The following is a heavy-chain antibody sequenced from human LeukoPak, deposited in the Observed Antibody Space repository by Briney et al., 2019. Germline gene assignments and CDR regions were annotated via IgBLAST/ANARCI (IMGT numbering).Heavy chain of an antibody. D-gene: IGHD3-10*01. CDR1: GFTFSSYG. V-gene: IGHV3-NL1*01. J-gene: IGHJ4*02. CDR3: ARKSGSGNFPLDY. CDR2: ISAGGITT. Sequence: GGSLRLSCAASGFTFSSYGMHWVRQAPGKGLEWVSVISAGGITTYYADSVKGRFTISRDNSKNTVFLQMSSLRAEGTALYYCARKSGSGNFPLDYWGQGTLVTVSS.